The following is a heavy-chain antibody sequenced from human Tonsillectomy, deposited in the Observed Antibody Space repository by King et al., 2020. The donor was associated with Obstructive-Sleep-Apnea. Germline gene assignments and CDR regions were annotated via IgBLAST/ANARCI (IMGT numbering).Heavy chain of an antibody. CDR2: IYHSGST. D-gene: IGHD6-19*01. CDR1: GGSISSSNW. V-gene: IGHV4-4*02. J-gene: IGHJ6*02. Sequence: QLQESGPGLVKPSGTLSLTCAVSGGSISSSNWWSWVRQPPGKGLEWIGEIYHSGSTNYNPSLKSRVTISVDKSKNQYSLKLSSVTAADTAVYYCARLGSGWFSYYYYGMDVWGQGTTVTVSS. CDR3: ARLGSGWFSYYYYGMDV.